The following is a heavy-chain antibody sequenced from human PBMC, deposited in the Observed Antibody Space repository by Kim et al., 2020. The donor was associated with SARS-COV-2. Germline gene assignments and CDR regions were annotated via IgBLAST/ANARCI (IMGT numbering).Heavy chain of an antibody. J-gene: IGHJ4*02. CDR3: AREGYYYDSSGYYDRGFDY. D-gene: IGHD3-22*01. V-gene: IGHV3-21*01. CDR1: GFTFSSYS. CDR2: ISSSSSYI. Sequence: GGSLRLSCAASGFTFSSYSMNWVRQAPGKGLEWVSSISSSSSYIYYADSVKGRFTISRDNAKNSLYLQMNSLRAEDTAVYYCAREGYYYDSSGYYDRGFDYWGQGTLVTVSS.